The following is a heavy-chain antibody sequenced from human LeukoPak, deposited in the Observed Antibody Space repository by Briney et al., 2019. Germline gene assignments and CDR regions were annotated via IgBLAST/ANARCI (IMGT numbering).Heavy chain of an antibody. CDR1: GYTFTSYG. CDR3: ARANYDFWSGQGKDNWFDP. J-gene: IGHJ5*02. Sequence: ASVKVSCKASGYTFTSYGISWVRQAPGQGLEWMGWMNPNSGNTGYAQKFQGRVTMTRNTSISTAYMELSSLRSEDTAVYYCARANYDFWSGQGKDNWFDPWGQGTLVTVSS. CDR2: MNPNSGNT. D-gene: IGHD3-3*01. V-gene: IGHV1-8*02.